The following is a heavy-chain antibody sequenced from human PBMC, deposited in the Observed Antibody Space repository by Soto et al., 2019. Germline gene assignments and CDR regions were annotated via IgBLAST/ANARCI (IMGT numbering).Heavy chain of an antibody. CDR1: GFTFSSYG. Sequence: PGGSLRLSCAASGFTFSSYGMHWVRQAPGKGLEWVAVIWYDGSNKYYADSVKGRFTISRDNSKNTLYLQMNSLRAEDTAVYYCARAESSLDTAMADYWGQGTLVTVSS. J-gene: IGHJ4*02. CDR3: ARAESSLDTAMADY. V-gene: IGHV3-33*01. D-gene: IGHD5-18*01. CDR2: IWYDGSNK.